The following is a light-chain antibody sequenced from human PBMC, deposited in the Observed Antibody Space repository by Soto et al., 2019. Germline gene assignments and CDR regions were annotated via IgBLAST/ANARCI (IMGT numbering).Light chain of an antibody. CDR1: QSISGT. Sequence: EIVMTQSPATVSVSPGVRATLSFMASQSISGTLAWYQQKPGQAPRLLIHGASTRAPGFPARFSGSGSGTDFTLTISSLQSEDFAVYYCQQYNDWPWTFGQGTKVDIK. J-gene: IGKJ1*01. V-gene: IGKV3-15*01. CDR2: GAS. CDR3: QQYNDWPWT.